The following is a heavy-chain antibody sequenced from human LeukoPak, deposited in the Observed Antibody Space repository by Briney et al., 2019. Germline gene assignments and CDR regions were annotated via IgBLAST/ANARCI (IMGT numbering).Heavy chain of an antibody. J-gene: IGHJ3*02. Sequence: GGSLRLSCAASGFTFNAFGMNWVRQAPGKGLEWVSYIGTTSGAIYYADSVKGRFTISRDSAKNSLYLQMNSLRAEDTAVYYCASGVVTDAFDIWGQGTMVTVSS. V-gene: IGHV3-48*01. CDR2: IGTTSGAI. D-gene: IGHD2-21*02. CDR1: GFTFNAFG. CDR3: ASGVVTDAFDI.